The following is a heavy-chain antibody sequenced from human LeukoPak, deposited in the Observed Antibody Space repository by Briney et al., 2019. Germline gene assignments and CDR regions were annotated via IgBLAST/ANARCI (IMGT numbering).Heavy chain of an antibody. V-gene: IGHV1-2*02. Sequence: ASVKVSCKASGYTFTGYYMHWVRQAPGQGLEWMGWINPNSGGTNYAQKFQGRVTMTRDTSISTAYMELSRLRSDDTAVYYCARDRRLITMVRGVMVYWGQGTLVTVSS. D-gene: IGHD3-10*01. CDR3: ARDRRLITMVRGVMVY. CDR2: INPNSGGT. CDR1: GYTFTGYY. J-gene: IGHJ4*02.